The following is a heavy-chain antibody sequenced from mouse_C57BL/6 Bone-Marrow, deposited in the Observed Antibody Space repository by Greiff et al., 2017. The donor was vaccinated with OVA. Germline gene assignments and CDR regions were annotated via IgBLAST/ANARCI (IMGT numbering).Heavy chain of an antibody. J-gene: IGHJ3*01. V-gene: IGHV1-69*01. Sequence: QVQLKQPGAELVMPGASVKLSCKASGYTFTSYWMHWVKQRPGQGLEWIGEIDPSDSYTNYNQKFKGKSTLTVDKSSSTAYMQLSSLTSEDSAVYYCARWGLLTFAYWGQGTLVTVSA. CDR2: IDPSDSYT. CDR3: ARWGLLTFAY. CDR1: GYTFTSYW. D-gene: IGHD2-3*01.